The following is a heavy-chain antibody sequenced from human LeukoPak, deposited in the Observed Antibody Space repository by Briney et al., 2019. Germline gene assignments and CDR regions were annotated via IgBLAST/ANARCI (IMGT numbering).Heavy chain of an antibody. D-gene: IGHD2-2*01. CDR1: GGSFSGYY. CDR3: ARGLGVPAAIPPWFDP. Sequence: SETLSLSCAVYGGSFSGYYCSWIHQPPRKGREWIGEIYHIGSTTYNPSLKSRVTISVDTSTNQFSLKLSSVTAAATAVYYCARGLGVPAAIPPWFDPWGQGTLVTVSS. V-gene: IGHV4-34*01. CDR2: IYHIGST. J-gene: IGHJ5*02.